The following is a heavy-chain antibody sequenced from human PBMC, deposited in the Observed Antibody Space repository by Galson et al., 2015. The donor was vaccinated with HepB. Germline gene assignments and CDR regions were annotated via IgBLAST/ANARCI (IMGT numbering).Heavy chain of an antibody. V-gene: IGHV3-21*01. CDR3: ARDKSTSCYSALSIVGATCGPDDAFDI. Sequence: SLRLSCAASGFTFSSYSMNWVRQAPGKGLEWVSSISSSSSYIYYADSVKGRFTISRDNAKNSLYLQMNSLRAEDTAVYYCARDKSTSCYSALSIVGATCGPDDAFDIWGQGTMVTVSS. CDR2: ISSSSSYI. J-gene: IGHJ3*02. D-gene: IGHD1-26*01. CDR1: GFTFSSYS.